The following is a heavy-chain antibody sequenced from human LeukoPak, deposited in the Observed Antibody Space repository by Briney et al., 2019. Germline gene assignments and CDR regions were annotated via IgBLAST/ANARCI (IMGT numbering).Heavy chain of an antibody. J-gene: IGHJ4*02. CDR1: GGSISSYY. Sequence: ETSETLSLTCTVSGGSISSYYWSWIRQPPGKGLEWIGYIYYSGSTNYNPSLKSRVTISVDTSKNQFSLKLSSVTAADTAVYYCARVGIAAAVIPEYYFDYWGQGTLVTVSS. V-gene: IGHV4-59*01. CDR2: IYYSGST. D-gene: IGHD6-13*01. CDR3: ARVGIAAAVIPEYYFDY.